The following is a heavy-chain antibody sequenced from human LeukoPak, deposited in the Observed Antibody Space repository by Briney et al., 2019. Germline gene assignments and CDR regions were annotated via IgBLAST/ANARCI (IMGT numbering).Heavy chain of an antibody. CDR1: GGSISSSSYY. D-gene: IGHD3-10*01. Sequence: SETLSLTCTVSGGSISSSSYYWGWIRQPPGKGLEWIGSIYYSGSTYYNPSLKSRVTISVDTSKNQFSLKLSSVTAADTAVYYCAREARGSEFGEFDYWGQGTLVTVSS. CDR2: IYYSGST. V-gene: IGHV4-39*07. CDR3: AREARGSEFGEFDY. J-gene: IGHJ4*02.